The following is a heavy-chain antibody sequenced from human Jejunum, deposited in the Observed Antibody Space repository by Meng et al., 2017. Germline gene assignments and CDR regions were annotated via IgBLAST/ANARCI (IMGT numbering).Heavy chain of an antibody. CDR2: IKHDGTEK. J-gene: IGHJ4*02. V-gene: IGHV3-7*01. CDR3: AIGGDSSSWYWVH. Sequence: GESLKISCAASGFTFSNFWMPWVRQAPGKGLEWVANIKHDGTEKYYVDSVKGRFTISRDNAKNSLYLQMNSLRGEDTAVYHCAIGGDSSSWYWVHWGQGTLVTVSS. CDR1: GFTFSNFW. D-gene: IGHD6-13*01.